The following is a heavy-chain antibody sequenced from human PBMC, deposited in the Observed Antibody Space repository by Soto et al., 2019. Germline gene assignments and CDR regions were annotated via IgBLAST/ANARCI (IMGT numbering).Heavy chain of an antibody. D-gene: IGHD3-10*01. CDR2: IYYSGST. V-gene: IGHV4-59*01. CDR1: GGSIGSYH. Sequence: SETLSLTCTVSGGSIGSYHWSWIRQAPGKGLEWIGDIYYSGSTNYNPSLKSRVTISVDTSKNQFSLKLSSVTAADTAVYYCARYGSGSSVWFDPWGQGTLVTVSS. CDR3: ARYGSGSSVWFDP. J-gene: IGHJ5*02.